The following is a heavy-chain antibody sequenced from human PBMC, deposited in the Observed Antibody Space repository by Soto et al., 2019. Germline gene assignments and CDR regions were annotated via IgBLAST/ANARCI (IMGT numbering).Heavy chain of an antibody. CDR3: AKSPQDDYDFWSGFTLTYNWFDP. D-gene: IGHD3-3*01. Sequence: GGSLRLSCAASGFTFSSYAMSWVRQAPGKGLEWVSAISGSGGSTYYADFVKGRFTISRDNSKNTLYLQMNSLRAEDTAVYYCAKSPQDDYDFWSGFTLTYNWFDPWGQGTLVTVSS. V-gene: IGHV3-23*01. J-gene: IGHJ5*02. CDR1: GFTFSSYA. CDR2: ISGSGGST.